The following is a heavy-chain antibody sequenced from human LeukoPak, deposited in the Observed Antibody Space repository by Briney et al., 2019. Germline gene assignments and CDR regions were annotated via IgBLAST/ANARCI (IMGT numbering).Heavy chain of an antibody. V-gene: IGHV3-23*01. CDR2: ISGSGGST. Sequence: GGSLRLSCAASGFTFSSYAMGWVRQAPGKGLEWVSAISGSGGSTYYADSVKGRFTISRDNSKNTLYLQMNSLRAEDTAVYYCAKDVYYDFWSGYSDYWGQGTLVTVSS. CDR1: GFTFSSYA. J-gene: IGHJ4*02. D-gene: IGHD3-3*01. CDR3: AKDVYYDFWSGYSDY.